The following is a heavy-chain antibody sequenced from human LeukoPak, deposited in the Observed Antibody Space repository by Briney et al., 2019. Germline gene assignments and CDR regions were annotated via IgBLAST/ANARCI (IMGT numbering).Heavy chain of an antibody. D-gene: IGHD5-24*01. J-gene: IGHJ4*02. V-gene: IGHV3-48*03. Sequence: PGGSLRLSCAASGFTFSSYEMHWVRQAPGKGLEWVSYISSSGSTIYYADSVKGRFTISRKNAKNSLYLQMNSLRAEDTAVYYCARAGRWVQTGPDYWGQGTLVSVSS. CDR2: ISSSGSTI. CDR1: GFTFSSYE. CDR3: ARAGRWVQTGPDY.